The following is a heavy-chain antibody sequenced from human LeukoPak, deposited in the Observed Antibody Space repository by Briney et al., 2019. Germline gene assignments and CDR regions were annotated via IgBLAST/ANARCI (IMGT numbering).Heavy chain of an antibody. J-gene: IGHJ4*02. D-gene: IGHD5-18*01. CDR3: ARGWIQLWLDY. V-gene: IGHV4-34*01. CDR2: INHSGST. Sequence: SETLSLTCAVYGGSFSGYYWSWIRQPPGKGLEWIGEINHSGSTNYNPSLKSRVTISVDTSKNQFSLKLSSVTAADTAVYYCARGWIQLWLDYWGQGTLVTVS. CDR1: GGSFSGYY.